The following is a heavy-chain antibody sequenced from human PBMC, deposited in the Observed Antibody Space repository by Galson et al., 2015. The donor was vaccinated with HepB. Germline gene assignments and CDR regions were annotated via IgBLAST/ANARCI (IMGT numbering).Heavy chain of an antibody. V-gene: IGHV3-23*01. CDR3: AKGRAVPKAEYFQH. CDR2: ISGSGGST. J-gene: IGHJ1*01. Sequence: SLRLSCAASGFTFSSYAMSWVRQAPGKGLEWVSAISGSGGSTYYADSVKGRFTISRDYSKNTLYLQMNSLRAEDTAVYHCAKGRAVPKAEYFQHWGQGTLVTVSS. D-gene: IGHD6-19*01. CDR1: GFTFSSYA.